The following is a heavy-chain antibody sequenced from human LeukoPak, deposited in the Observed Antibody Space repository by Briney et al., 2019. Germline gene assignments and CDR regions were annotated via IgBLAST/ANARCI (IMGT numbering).Heavy chain of an antibody. D-gene: IGHD6-6*01. CDR2: IYYSGST. J-gene: IGHJ4*02. Sequence: SETLSLTCTVSGGSISSSSYYWGWIRQPPGKGLEWIGSIYYSGSTYYNPSLKSRVTISVDTSKNQFSLNLSSVTAADTAVYYCARESSIEARCLDYWGQGTLVTVSS. V-gene: IGHV4-39*07. CDR1: GGSISSSSYY. CDR3: ARESSIEARCLDY.